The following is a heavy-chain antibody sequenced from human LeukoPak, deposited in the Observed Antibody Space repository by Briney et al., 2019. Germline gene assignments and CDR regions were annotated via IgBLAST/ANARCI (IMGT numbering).Heavy chain of an antibody. D-gene: IGHD1-26*01. CDR2: IKPDGSEK. V-gene: IGHV3-7*02. CDR1: GFSFSGHW. Sequence: GGSLRLSCVASGFSFSGHWMNWVRQPPGKGLEWVANIKPDGSEKYYVDSVKGRFTISRDDAKRSLDLQMDSLRAEDTAIYYCAYRNSLDYWGQGTLVTVSS. CDR3: AYRNSLDY. J-gene: IGHJ4*02.